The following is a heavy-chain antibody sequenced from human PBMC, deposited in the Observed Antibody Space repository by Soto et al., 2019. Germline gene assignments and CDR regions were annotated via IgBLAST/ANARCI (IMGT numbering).Heavy chain of an antibody. CDR2: INHSGST. Sequence: SETLSLTCAVYGGSFSGYYWSWIRQPPGKGLEWIGEINHSGSTNYNPSPKSRVTISVDTSKNQFSLKLSSVTAADTAVYYCARATPRYSSGWYKRGNWFDPWGQGTLVTVSS. CDR1: GGSFSGYY. D-gene: IGHD6-19*01. J-gene: IGHJ5*02. CDR3: ARATPRYSSGWYKRGNWFDP. V-gene: IGHV4-34*01.